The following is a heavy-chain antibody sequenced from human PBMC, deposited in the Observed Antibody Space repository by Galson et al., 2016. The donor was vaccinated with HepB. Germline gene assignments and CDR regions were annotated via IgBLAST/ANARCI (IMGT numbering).Heavy chain of an antibody. CDR2: IFYSGNS. CDR3: ARTSKYYYDSTGYLDY. CDR1: GGSISSGDYY. D-gene: IGHD3-22*01. Sequence: ETLSLTCTVSGGSISSGDYYWSWIRQHPGKGLEWIGHIFYSGNSFYNPSLKSRVTMSVDTSKNHFSLRLSSVTAADTAVYYCARTSKYYYDSTGYLDYWGQGTLVTVSS. V-gene: IGHV4-39*02. J-gene: IGHJ4*02.